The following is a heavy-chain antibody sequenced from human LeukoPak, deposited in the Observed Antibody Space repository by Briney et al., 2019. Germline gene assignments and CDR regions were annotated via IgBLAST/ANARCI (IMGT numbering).Heavy chain of an antibody. CDR2: ISAYNGNT. CDR3: ARTEDIVVVPAAPNFDY. V-gene: IGHV1-18*01. D-gene: IGHD2-2*01. J-gene: IGHJ4*02. Sequence: ASVKVSCKASGYTFTSYGISWVRQAPGQGLEWMGWISAYNGNTNYAQKLQGRVTMTTDTSTSTAYMELRSLGSDDTAVYYCARTEDIVVVPAAPNFDYWGQGTLVTVSS. CDR1: GYTFTSYG.